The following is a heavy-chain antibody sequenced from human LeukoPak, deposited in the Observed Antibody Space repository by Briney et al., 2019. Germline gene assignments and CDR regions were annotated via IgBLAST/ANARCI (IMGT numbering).Heavy chain of an antibody. CDR1: GYTFTSYD. Sequence: ASVKVSCKASGYTFTSYDINWVRQATGQGLEWMGWMNPNSGNTGYAQKFQGRVTMTRNTSISTAYMELSSLRSEDTAVYYCARARAIRYYYYYGMDVWGQGTTVTVSS. J-gene: IGHJ6*02. CDR2: MNPNSGNT. V-gene: IGHV1-8*01. D-gene: IGHD2-2*01. CDR3: ARARAIRYYYYYGMDV.